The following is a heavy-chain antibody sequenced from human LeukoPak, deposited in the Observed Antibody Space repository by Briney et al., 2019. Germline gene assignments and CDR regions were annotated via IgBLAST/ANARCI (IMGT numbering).Heavy chain of an antibody. CDR3: ARLQRGYFYDY. V-gene: IGHV4-59*08. J-gene: IGHJ4*02. D-gene: IGHD3-22*01. Sequence: SETLSLTCAVYGGSISSYYWSWIRQPPGKGLEWIGYTYYSGSTNYNPSLKSRVTISVDTSKNQFSLKLSSVTAADTAVYYCARLQRGYFYDYWGQGTLVTVSS. CDR1: GGSISSYY. CDR2: TYYSGST.